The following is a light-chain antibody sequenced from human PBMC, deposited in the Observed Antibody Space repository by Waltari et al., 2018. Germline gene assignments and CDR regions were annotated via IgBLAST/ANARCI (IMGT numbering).Light chain of an antibody. CDR2: SAS. V-gene: IGKV1-12*01. Sequence: DIQMTQSPSSVSASVGERVTITCRASQDISSWLAWYQQKPGKAPKLLIYSASALQSMVPSRFSGSGSGTEFTLIINSLQPEDFATYYCQQGNSFPPTFGQGTKVEIK. J-gene: IGKJ1*01. CDR1: QDISSW. CDR3: QQGNSFPPT.